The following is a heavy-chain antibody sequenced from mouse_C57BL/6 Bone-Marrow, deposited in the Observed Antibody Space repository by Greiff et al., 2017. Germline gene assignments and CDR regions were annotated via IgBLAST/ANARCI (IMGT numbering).Heavy chain of an antibody. CDR2: IYTSDSDT. Sequence: QVPLQQPGAELVRPGYSVKLSCKASVYTFNRYWMDWVKQRPGQGLEWIGNIYTSDSDTHYNQKFKDKSPLTVDKSASTAYMQLSSLTSEDSAVYYFARRSYFDYWGQGTTRTVSS. J-gene: IGHJ2*01. V-gene: IGHV1-61*01. CDR3: ARRSYFDY. CDR1: VYTFNRYW.